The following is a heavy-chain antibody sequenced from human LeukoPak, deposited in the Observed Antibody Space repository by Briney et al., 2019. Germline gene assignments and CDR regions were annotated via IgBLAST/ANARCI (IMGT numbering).Heavy chain of an antibody. V-gene: IGHV3-23*01. Sequence: GGSLRLSCAASGFTFSNHGMNWVRQAPGKGLEWLSGVSPPGGGTYYADSVKGRFTISRDDSKNTLYLQMNSLRAEDTALYYCAKDHYDSSGYYYGDDAFDIWGQGTMVTVSS. D-gene: IGHD3-22*01. CDR3: AKDHYDSSGYYYGDDAFDI. CDR2: VSPPGGGT. CDR1: GFTFSNHG. J-gene: IGHJ3*02.